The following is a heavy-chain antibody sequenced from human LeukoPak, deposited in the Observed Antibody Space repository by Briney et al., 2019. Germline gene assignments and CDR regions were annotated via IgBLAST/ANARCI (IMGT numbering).Heavy chain of an antibody. Sequence: GGSLRLSCAASGFTFSSYAMHWVRQAPGKGLEGVAVISFDGSNKYYADSVKGRFPISRDNSKNTLYLQMNSLRAEDTAVYYCARDTLVYDSSGYYFGDFDYWGQGTLVTVSS. J-gene: IGHJ4*02. CDR3: ARDTLVYDSSGYYFGDFDY. D-gene: IGHD3-22*01. CDR2: ISFDGSNK. V-gene: IGHV3-30-3*01. CDR1: GFTFSSYA.